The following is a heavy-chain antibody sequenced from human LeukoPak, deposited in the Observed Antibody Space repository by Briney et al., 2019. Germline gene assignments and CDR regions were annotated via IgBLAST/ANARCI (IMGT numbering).Heavy chain of an antibody. CDR3: ARALGYCSGGSCTRGYNWFDP. V-gene: IGHV4-39*01. CDR2: IYYGGST. J-gene: IGHJ5*02. D-gene: IGHD2-15*01. Sequence: SETLSFTCTVSVGSSSSSDYYWGWIRQPPGKGLECIGSIYYGGSTYYNPSLKSRVTISVDTSMNQFSLKLSFVTTADTAVYYCARALGYCSGGSCTRGYNWFDPWGQGTLVTVPS. CDR1: VGSSSSSDYY.